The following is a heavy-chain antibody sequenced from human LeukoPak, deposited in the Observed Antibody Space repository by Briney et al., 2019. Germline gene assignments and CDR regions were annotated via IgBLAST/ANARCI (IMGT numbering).Heavy chain of an antibody. CDR3: ASSRGYSYGPGGGMDV. CDR1: GGTFSSYA. Sequence: SVKGACKASGGTFSSYAISWVRQAPGQWLEWMGGIIPIFGTANYAQKFQGRVTITADESTSTAYMELSSLRSEDTAVYYCASSRGYSYGPGGGMDVWGQGTTVTVSS. CDR2: IIPIFGTA. D-gene: IGHD5-18*01. V-gene: IGHV1-69*01. J-gene: IGHJ6*02.